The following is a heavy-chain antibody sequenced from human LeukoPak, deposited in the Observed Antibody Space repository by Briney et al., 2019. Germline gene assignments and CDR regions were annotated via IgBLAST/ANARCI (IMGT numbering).Heavy chain of an antibody. CDR2: IYYSGST. D-gene: IGHD3-22*01. V-gene: IGHV4-59*08. CDR3: ARSSSGYLRYYFDY. Sequence: PSETLSLTCTVSGGSISSYYWSWIRQPPGKGLEWIGYIYYSGSTNYNPSLKSRVTISVDTSKNQFSLKLRSVTAADRAVYYCARSSSGYLRYYFDYWGQGTLVTVSS. J-gene: IGHJ4*02. CDR1: GGSISSYY.